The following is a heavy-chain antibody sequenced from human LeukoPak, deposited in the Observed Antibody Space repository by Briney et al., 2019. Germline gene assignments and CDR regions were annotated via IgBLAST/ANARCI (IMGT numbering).Heavy chain of an antibody. CDR2: IYTSGST. Sequence: PSETLSLTCTVSGGSISSYYWSWIRQPAGKGLEWIGRIYTSGSTNYNPSLKSRVTMSVDTSKNQFSLKLSSVTAADTAVYYCARVGFYYDSSAYFIDYWGQGTLVTVSS. CDR3: ARVGFYYDSSAYFIDY. D-gene: IGHD3-22*01. V-gene: IGHV4-4*07. CDR1: GGSISSYY. J-gene: IGHJ4*02.